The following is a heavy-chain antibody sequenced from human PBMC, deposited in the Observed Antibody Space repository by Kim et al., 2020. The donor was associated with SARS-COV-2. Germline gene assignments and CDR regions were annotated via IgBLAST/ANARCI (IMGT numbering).Heavy chain of an antibody. CDR1: GGSFSGYY. CDR2: INHSGST. Sequence: SETLSLTCAVYGGSFSGYYWSWIRQPPGKGLEWIGEINHSGSTNYNPSLKSRVTISVDTSKNQFSLKLSSVTAADTAVYYCARGLSLPYSSGWYAHYYYYGMDVWGQGTTVTVSS. V-gene: IGHV4-34*01. D-gene: IGHD6-19*01. CDR3: ARGLSLPYSSGWYAHYYYYGMDV. J-gene: IGHJ6*02.